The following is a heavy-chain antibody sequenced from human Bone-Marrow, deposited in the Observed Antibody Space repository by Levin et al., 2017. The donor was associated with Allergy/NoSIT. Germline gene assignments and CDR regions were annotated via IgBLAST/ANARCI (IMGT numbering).Heavy chain of an antibody. CDR1: EFTFSSYW. CDR3: ASYLSGGLDYGDYFDY. CDR2: INQDGSEK. D-gene: IGHD4-17*01. V-gene: IGHV3-7*01. J-gene: IGHJ4*02. Sequence: GESLKISCTASEFTFSSYWMSWVRQAPGKGLEWVANINQDGSEKYYVDSVRGRFTISRDNAKGSLYLQMNRLRVEDTAVYYCASYLSGGLDYGDYFDYWGQGTLVTVS.